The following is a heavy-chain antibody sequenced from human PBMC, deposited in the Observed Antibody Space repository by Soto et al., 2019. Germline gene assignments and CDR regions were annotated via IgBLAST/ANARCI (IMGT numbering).Heavy chain of an antibody. D-gene: IGHD1-1*01. CDR3: ANVAGTTGSYYYYGMDV. J-gene: IGHJ6*02. CDR2: ISGSGGST. Sequence: GGSLRLSCAASGFTFSSYAMSWVRQAPGKGLEWVSAISGSGGSTYYADSVKGRFTISRDNSKNTLYLQMNSLRAEDTAVYYCANVAGTTGSYYYYGMDVWGQGTTVTVSS. CDR1: GFTFSSYA. V-gene: IGHV3-23*01.